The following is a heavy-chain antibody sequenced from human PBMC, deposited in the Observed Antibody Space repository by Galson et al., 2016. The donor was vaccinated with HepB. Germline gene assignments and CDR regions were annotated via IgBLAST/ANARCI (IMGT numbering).Heavy chain of an antibody. CDR3: AKWTGGTWGSFIDY. D-gene: IGHD3-16*01. V-gene: IGHV3-30*18. J-gene: IGHJ4*02. Sequence: SLRLSCATSGFTFSNYGMHWVRQVPGKGPEWVAIIGYDGSHQYYGDSVKGRFTISRDNSQSTLYLQMNSLRTEDTAVYYCAKWTGGTWGSFIDYWGQGIVVTVSS. CDR1: GFTFSNYG. CDR2: IGYDGSHQ.